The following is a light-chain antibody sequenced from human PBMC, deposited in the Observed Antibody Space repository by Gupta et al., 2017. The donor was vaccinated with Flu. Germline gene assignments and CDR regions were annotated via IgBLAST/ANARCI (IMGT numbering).Light chain of an antibody. CDR2: GAS. Sequence: ERATLSCRASQSVSSNLAWYQQKPGQAPRLLIYGASTRATGIPARFSGSGSGTEFTFTISSLQSEDFAVYYCQQYNNWPPITFGQGTRLEIK. CDR3: QQYNNWPPIT. V-gene: IGKV3-15*01. J-gene: IGKJ5*01. CDR1: QSVSSN.